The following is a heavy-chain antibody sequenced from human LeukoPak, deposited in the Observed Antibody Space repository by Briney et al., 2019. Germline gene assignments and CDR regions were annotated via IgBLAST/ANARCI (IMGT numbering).Heavy chain of an antibody. CDR1: GGSFSGFY. Sequence: SETLSLTCAVYGGSFSGFYWSWIRQPPGKGLEWIGEVNHSGSTNYNPSLKSRVTISVDTSKNQFSLKLSSVTAADTAVYYCAVRGVMDYDYWGQGTLVTVSS. V-gene: IGHV4-34*01. CDR3: AVRGVMDYDY. CDR2: VNHSGST. D-gene: IGHD3-10*01. J-gene: IGHJ4*02.